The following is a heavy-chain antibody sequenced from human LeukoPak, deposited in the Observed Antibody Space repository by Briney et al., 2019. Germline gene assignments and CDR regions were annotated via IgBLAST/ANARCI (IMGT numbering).Heavy chain of an antibody. CDR3: ARDGEPRYWGSGYYYGMDV. CDR2: ISGGAGGT. D-gene: IGHD7-27*01. J-gene: IGHJ6*02. V-gene: IGHV3-23*01. CDR1: GFTFSTYA. Sequence: PGGSLRLSCAASGFTFSTYAMNWGRQAPGKGLEWVSSISGGAGGTYYADSVKGRFTISRDDSKNTLSLQMNSLSAGDTAVYFCARDGEPRYWGSGYYYGMDVWGQGTTVTVSS.